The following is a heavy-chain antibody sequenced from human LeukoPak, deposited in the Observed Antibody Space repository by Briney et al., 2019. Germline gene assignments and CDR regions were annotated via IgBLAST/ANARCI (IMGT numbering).Heavy chain of an antibody. CDR2: TSSYNGNT. Sequence: ASVKISSKASGYTFTTDGSSRARQAPVHGLEWMGWTSSYNGNTNYAQKLQGRVTMSTDTSTGTAYMELRSLRSDDTAVYYCARRVAVARRDAFDIWGQGTMVTVSS. CDR1: GYTFTTDG. J-gene: IGHJ3*02. CDR3: ARRVAVARRDAFDI. V-gene: IGHV1-18*01. D-gene: IGHD6-19*01.